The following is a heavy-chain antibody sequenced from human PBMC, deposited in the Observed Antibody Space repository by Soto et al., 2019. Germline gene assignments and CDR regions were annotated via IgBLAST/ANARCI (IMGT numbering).Heavy chain of an antibody. J-gene: IGHJ4*02. V-gene: IGHV3-53*01. D-gene: IGHD2-8*01. Sequence: PGGSLRLSCAASGFSVSSDYMYWVRQAPGKGLEWVSVIYTGGDTYYADSVKGRFTISRDNSKNTVYLQMNSLRAEDTAVYYCAREAGVNSVSNWGQGTLVTVSS. CDR1: GFSVSSDY. CDR3: AREAGVNSVSN. CDR2: IYTGGDT.